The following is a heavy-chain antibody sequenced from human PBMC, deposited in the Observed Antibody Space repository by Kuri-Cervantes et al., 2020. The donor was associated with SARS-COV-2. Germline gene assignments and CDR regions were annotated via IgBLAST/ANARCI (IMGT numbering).Heavy chain of an antibody. Sequence: GGSLRLSCAASGFTFSSYAMSWVRQAPGKGLEWVSAISGSGGSTYYADSVKGRFTISRDNAKNSLYLQMNSLRAEDTAVYYCARDATVTTSYYFDYWGQGTLVTVSS. J-gene: IGHJ4*02. CDR1: GFTFSSYA. CDR2: ISGSGGST. CDR3: ARDATVTTSYYFDY. D-gene: IGHD4-11*01. V-gene: IGHV3-23*01.